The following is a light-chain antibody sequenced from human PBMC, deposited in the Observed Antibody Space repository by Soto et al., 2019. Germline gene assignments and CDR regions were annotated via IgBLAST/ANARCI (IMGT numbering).Light chain of an antibody. V-gene: IGLV2-18*01. J-gene: IGLJ1*01. CDR3: SLYISGSTYV. Sequence: QSALTQPPSVSGSPGQSVTIYCTGTSSDVGSYNRLSWYQQPPGTAPKLIMYEVNTRPSGVPDRFSGSKSGSTASLTISGLQAEDEADYYCSLYISGSTYVFETGTKLTVL. CDR2: EVN. CDR1: SSDVGSYNR.